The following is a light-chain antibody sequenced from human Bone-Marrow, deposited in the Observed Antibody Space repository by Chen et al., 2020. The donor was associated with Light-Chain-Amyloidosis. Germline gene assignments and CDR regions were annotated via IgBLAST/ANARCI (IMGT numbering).Light chain of an antibody. Sequence: SYELTQPPSVSVSPGQTARITCSGDALPKQYAYWYQQKPGQAPVLVICEDSERPSGIPERFSGSSSGTTVTLTISGVQAEDEADYYCQSADSSGTYVVFGGGTKLTVL. CDR3: QSADSSGTYVV. CDR1: ALPKQY. CDR2: EDS. V-gene: IGLV3-25*03. J-gene: IGLJ2*01.